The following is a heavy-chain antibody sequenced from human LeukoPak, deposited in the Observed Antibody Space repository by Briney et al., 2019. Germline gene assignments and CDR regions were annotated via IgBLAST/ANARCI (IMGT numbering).Heavy chain of an antibody. CDR1: GFTFSSYA. CDR3: AKDPHDYYDSSGYYGY. D-gene: IGHD3-22*01. V-gene: IGHV3-23*01. CDR2: ISGSGGGT. J-gene: IGHJ4*02. Sequence: PGGSLRLSCAASGFTFSSYAMHWVRQAPGKGLEWVSAISGSGGGTYYADSVKGRFTISRDNSKNTLYLQMNSLRAEDTAVYYCAKDPHDYYDSSGYYGYWGQGTLVTVSS.